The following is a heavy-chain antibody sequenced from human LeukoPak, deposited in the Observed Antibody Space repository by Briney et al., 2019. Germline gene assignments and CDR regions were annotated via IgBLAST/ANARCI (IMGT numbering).Heavy chain of an antibody. D-gene: IGHD3-22*01. CDR3: ARTGHYYDSSGYLGAFDI. J-gene: IGHJ3*02. V-gene: IGHV4-34*01. CDR1: GGSFSGYY. Sequence: PSETLSLTCAVYGGSFSGYYWSWIRQPPGKGLEWIGEINHSGSTNYNPSLKSRVTISVDTSKNQFSLKLSSVTGADTAVYYCARTGHYYDSSGYLGAFDIWGQGTMVTVSS. CDR2: INHSGST.